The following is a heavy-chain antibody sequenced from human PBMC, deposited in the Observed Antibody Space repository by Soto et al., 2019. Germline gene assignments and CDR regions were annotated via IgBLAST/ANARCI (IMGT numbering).Heavy chain of an antibody. D-gene: IGHD2-15*01. CDR1: GFTFSSYG. Sequence: QVQLVESGGGVVQPGRSLRLSCAASGFTFSSYGMHWVRQAPGKGLEWVAVIWYDGSNKYYADSVKGRFTISRDNSKNTLYLQMNSLRAEDTAVYYCARDYLVVAATAKNVMDVWGQGTTVTVSS. V-gene: IGHV3-33*01. CDR3: ARDYLVVAATAKNVMDV. J-gene: IGHJ6*02. CDR2: IWYDGSNK.